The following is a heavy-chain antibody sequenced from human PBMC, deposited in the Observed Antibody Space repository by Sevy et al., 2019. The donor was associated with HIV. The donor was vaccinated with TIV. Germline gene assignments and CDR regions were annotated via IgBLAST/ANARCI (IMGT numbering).Heavy chain of an antibody. CDR2: INSDSDTM. J-gene: IGHJ4*02. V-gene: IGHV3-48*02. Sequence: GGSLRLSCVASGFPFNYYAMNWVRQAPGKGLEWILYINSDSDTMYYGDSVKGRFTISRDNAKNSLYLQMNSLRDEDTAVYYCARERGTYYDTSSYPYLLEAGFDYWGQGTLVTVSS. D-gene: IGHD3-22*01. CDR3: ARERGTYYDTSSYPYLLEAGFDY. CDR1: GFPFNYYA.